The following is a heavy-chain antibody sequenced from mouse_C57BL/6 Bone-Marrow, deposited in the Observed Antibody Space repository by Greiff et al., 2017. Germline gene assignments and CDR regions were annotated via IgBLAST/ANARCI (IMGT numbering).Heavy chain of an antibody. J-gene: IGHJ1*03. V-gene: IGHV1-54*01. CDR3: ARGYYGSSYWYFDV. CDR1: GYAFTNYL. CDR2: INPGSGGT. Sequence: QVQLQQSGAELVRPGTSVKVSCKASGYAFTNYLIEWVKQRPGQGLEWIGVINPGSGGTNYNETFKGKATLTADKSSSTAYMQLSSLTSEDSAVYFCARGYYGSSYWYFDVWGTGTTGTVSS. D-gene: IGHD1-1*01.